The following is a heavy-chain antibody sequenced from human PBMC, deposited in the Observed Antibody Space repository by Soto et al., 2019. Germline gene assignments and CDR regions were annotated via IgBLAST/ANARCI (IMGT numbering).Heavy chain of an antibody. CDR2: IYYSGST. CDR1: GGSISIYY. CDR3: ARGDYYDSSGYYLSDAFDI. J-gene: IGHJ3*02. Sequence: PSETLSLTCTVSGGSISIYYWSWIRHPPGKGLEWIGYIYYSGSTNYNPSLKSRVTISVDTSKNQFSLKLSSVTAADTAVYYCARGDYYDSSGYYLSDAFDIWGQGTMVTVSS. V-gene: IGHV4-59*01. D-gene: IGHD3-22*01.